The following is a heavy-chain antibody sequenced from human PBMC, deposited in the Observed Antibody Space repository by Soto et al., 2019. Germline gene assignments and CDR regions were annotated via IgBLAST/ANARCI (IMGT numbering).Heavy chain of an antibody. V-gene: IGHV4-59*08. J-gene: IGHJ6*02. CDR2: IYYSGST. Sequence: SETLSLTCSVSGGSIGSYYWSWIRQPPGKGLEWIGYIYYSGSTNYNPSLKSRVTISVDTSKDQFSLKLSSVTAADTAVDDGSRDNGFGESDVWGQGTTVTVSS. D-gene: IGHD3-10*01. CDR3: SRDNGFGESDV. CDR1: GGSIGSYY.